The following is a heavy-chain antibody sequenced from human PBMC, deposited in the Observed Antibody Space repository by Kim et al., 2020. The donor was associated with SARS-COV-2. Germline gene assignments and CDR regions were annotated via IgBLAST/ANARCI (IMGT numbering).Heavy chain of an antibody. J-gene: IGHJ4*02. CDR3: AQDASGRGYFDY. CDR1: GYTFTSYG. D-gene: IGHD1-26*01. CDR2: ISAYNGNT. V-gene: IGHV1-18*04. Sequence: ASVKVSCKASGYTFTSYGISWVRQAPGQGLEWMGWISAYNGNTNYAQKLQGRVTMTTDTSTSTAYMELRSLRSDDTAVYYCAQDASGRGYFDYWGQGTLVTVSS.